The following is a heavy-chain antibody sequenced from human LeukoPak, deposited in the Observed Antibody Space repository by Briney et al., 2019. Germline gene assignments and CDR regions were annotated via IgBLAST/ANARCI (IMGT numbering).Heavy chain of an antibody. V-gene: IGHV4-39*01. CDR2: IFYTGNT. CDR3: SRHVNTFDY. J-gene: IGHJ4*02. CDR1: GGSISSRNRY. Sequence: SETLSLTCSVSGGSISSRNRYWGWIRQPPGKGLEWIGSIFYTGNTSYNPSLRSRVTMSVDTSKNHFSLNLSSVTAADMAVYYCSRHVNTFDYWGQGALVTVSS.